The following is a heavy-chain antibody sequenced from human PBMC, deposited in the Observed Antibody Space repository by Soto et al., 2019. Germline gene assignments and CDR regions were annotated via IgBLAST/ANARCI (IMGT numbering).Heavy chain of an antibody. CDR2: IYHSGST. Sequence: QLQLQESGSGLVKPSQTLSLTCAVSGGSISSGGYSWSWIRQPPGKGLEWIGYIYHSGSTYYNLSLKSRVTISVDRSKNQFSLKLSSVTAADTAVYYCARESARYDSSGYPFFDYWGHGTLVTVST. CDR3: ARESARYDSSGYPFFDY. V-gene: IGHV4-30-2*01. CDR1: GGSISSGGYS. D-gene: IGHD3-22*01. J-gene: IGHJ4*01.